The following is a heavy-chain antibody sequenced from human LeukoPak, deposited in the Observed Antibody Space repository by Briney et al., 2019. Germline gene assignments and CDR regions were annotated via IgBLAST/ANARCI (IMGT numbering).Heavy chain of an antibody. Sequence: LTCTVSGGSISSYYWSWIRQPPGKGLEWIGYIYYSGSTNYNPSLKSRVTISVDTSKNQFSLKLSSVTAADTAVYYCARAYPGGGNFDYWGQGTLVTVSS. D-gene: IGHD3-16*01. V-gene: IGHV4-59*01. CDR1: GGSISSYY. J-gene: IGHJ4*02. CDR3: ARAYPGGGNFDY. CDR2: IYYSGST.